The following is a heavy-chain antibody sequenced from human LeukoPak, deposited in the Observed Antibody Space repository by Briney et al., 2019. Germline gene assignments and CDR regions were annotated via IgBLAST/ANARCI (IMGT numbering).Heavy chain of an antibody. V-gene: IGHV1-2*06. CDR3: ARQGDGGYCSGGSCYTWFDP. Sequence: ASVKVSCKASGYTFTGYYMHWVRQAPGQGLEWMGRINPNSGGTNYAQKFQGRVTMTRDTSISTAYMELSRLRSDDTAVYYCARQGDGGYCSGGSCYTWFDPWGQGTLVTVSS. D-gene: IGHD2-15*01. CDR2: INPNSGGT. CDR1: GYTFTGYY. J-gene: IGHJ5*02.